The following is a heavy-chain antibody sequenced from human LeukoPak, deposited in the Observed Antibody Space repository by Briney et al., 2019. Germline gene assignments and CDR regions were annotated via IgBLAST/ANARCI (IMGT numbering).Heavy chain of an antibody. CDR1: GGSIRSHY. D-gene: IGHD4-17*01. J-gene: IGHJ4*02. CDR2: IYYSGST. V-gene: IGHV4-59*11. Sequence: SETLSLTCTVSGGSIRSHYWSWIRQPPGKGLEWIGYIYYSGSTNYNPSLKSRVSISVDTSKNQFSLKLSSVTAADTAVYYCARTGSTVTMLYPFDHWGQGTLVTVSS. CDR3: ARTGSTVTMLYPFDH.